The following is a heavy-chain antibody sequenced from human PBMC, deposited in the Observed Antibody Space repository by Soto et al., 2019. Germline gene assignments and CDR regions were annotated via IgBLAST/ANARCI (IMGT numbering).Heavy chain of an antibody. CDR2: IYPCDSDT. D-gene: IGHD6-13*01. CDR3: ARTSAAGKYYYGMDV. CDR1: GYSFTSYW. J-gene: IGHJ6*02. V-gene: IGHV5-51*01. Sequence: PGESLKISCKGSGYSFTSYWIVWVLQMPGKCLDCMGIIYPCDSDTRYSPSFQGQVTISADKSISTAYLQCISLKASDTAMYYCARTSAAGKYYYGMDVWGQGTTVTVSS.